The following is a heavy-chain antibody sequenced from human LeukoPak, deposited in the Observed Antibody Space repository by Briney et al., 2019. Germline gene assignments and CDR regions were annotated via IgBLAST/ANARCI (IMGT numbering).Heavy chain of an antibody. J-gene: IGHJ4*02. Sequence: PGGSPRLSCAASGFTFSHFWMSWVRQAPGKGLEWVAYIKKTGSETYYVDSVKGRFTITRDNNRNSLFLQMYSLRAEDTAVYFCAREDGYCSGGNCYSYFDSWGQGTLVTVSS. D-gene: IGHD2-15*01. V-gene: IGHV3-7*01. CDR3: AREDGYCSGGNCYSYFDS. CDR2: IKKTGSET. CDR1: GFTFSHFW.